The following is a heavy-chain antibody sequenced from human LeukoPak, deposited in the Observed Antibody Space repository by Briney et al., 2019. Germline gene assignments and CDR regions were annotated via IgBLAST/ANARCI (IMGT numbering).Heavy chain of an antibody. V-gene: IGHV4-34*01. J-gene: IGHJ4*02. CDR3: VGRSSTADFDY. D-gene: IGHD6-13*01. Sequence: SETLSLTCAVYGGSFSGYYWSWIRQPPGKGLEWIGEINHSGSTYYNPSLKSRVTISVDTSKNQFSLKLSSVTAADTAVYYCVGRSSTADFDYWGQGTLVTVSS. CDR1: GGSFSGYY. CDR2: INHSGST.